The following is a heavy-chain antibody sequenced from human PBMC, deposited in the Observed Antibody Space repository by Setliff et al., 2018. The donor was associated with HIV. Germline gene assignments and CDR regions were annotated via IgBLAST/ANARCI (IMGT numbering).Heavy chain of an antibody. CDR1: GYFCTAYY. V-gene: IGHV1-2*02. Sequence: GASVKVSCKASGYFCTAYYMHWVRQAPGQGLEWMAWINPNTGGTQYAQKFQGRVTVTRDTPISTAYMEIKKLTSDDTAVYYCARDNRTGYSGGWPLDYWGQGTVVTVSS. CDR2: INPNTGGT. D-gene: IGHD5-12*01. CDR3: ARDNRTGYSGGWPLDY. J-gene: IGHJ4*02.